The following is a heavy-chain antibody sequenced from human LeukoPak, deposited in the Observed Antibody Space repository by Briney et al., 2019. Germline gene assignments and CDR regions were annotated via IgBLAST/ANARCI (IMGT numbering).Heavy chain of an antibody. CDR1: GFTFSNAW. V-gene: IGHV3-15*01. CDR3: TTDKITISGVVIGTH. Sequence: GGSLRLSCAASGFTFSNAWMSWVRQAPGKGLEWVGRIKSKTDGGTTDYAAPVKGRFTISRDDSKNTLYLQMNSLKTEDTAVYYCTTDKITISGVVIGTHWGQGTLVTVSS. D-gene: IGHD3-3*01. CDR2: IKSKTDGGTT. J-gene: IGHJ4*02.